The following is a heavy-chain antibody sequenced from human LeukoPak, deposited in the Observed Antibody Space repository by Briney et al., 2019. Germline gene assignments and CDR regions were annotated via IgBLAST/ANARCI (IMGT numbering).Heavy chain of an antibody. Sequence: PGGSLRLSCAASGFAFSSYSMNWVRQAPGKGLEWVSAISGSGGSTYYADSVKGRFTISRDNSKNTLYLQMNSLRAEDTAVYYCAKPVSVSGHQGNYWGQGTLVTVSS. CDR3: AKPVSVSGHQGNY. J-gene: IGHJ4*02. CDR1: GFAFSSYS. V-gene: IGHV3-23*01. D-gene: IGHD4-11*01. CDR2: ISGSGGST.